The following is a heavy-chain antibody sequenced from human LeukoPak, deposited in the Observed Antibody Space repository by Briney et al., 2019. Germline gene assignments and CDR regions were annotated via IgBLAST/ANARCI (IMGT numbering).Heavy chain of an antibody. Sequence: SETLSLTCTVSGGSISSGGYYWSWIRQPPGTGLEWIGYIYHSGSTYYNPSLKSRVTISVDRSKNQFSLKLSSVTAADTAVYYCARGLRYDFWSGPNFDYWGQGTLVTVSS. CDR1: GGSISSGGYY. CDR2: IYHSGST. CDR3: ARGLRYDFWSGPNFDY. D-gene: IGHD3-3*01. V-gene: IGHV4-30-2*01. J-gene: IGHJ4*02.